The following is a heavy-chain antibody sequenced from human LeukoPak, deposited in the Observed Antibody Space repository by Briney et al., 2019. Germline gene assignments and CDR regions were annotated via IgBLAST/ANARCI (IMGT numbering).Heavy chain of an antibody. D-gene: IGHD6-19*01. CDR1: GYTFTSYY. Sequence: ASVKVSCTASGYTFTSYYMHWVRQAPGQGLEWMGIINPSGGSTSYAQKFQGRVTMTRDTSTSTVYMELSSLRSEDTAVYYCARTRAVAGKEGEFDYWGQGTLVTVSS. J-gene: IGHJ4*02. V-gene: IGHV1-46*01. CDR3: ARTRAVAGKEGEFDY. CDR2: INPSGGST.